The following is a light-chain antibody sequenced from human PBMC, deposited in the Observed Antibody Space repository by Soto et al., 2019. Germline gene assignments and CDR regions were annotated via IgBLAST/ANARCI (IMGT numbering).Light chain of an antibody. J-gene: IGKJ2*01. CDR1: QSVTTNY. V-gene: IGKV3-20*01. CDR2: GAS. CDR3: QHYGSSPPNT. Sequence: EIVLTQSPGTLSLSPGERSTLSCRATQSVTTNYLAWYQQKPGQAPRLLIYGASIRATGIPDRFSGSGSGTDFTLTISRLEPEDFAGYYCQHYGSSPPNTFGQVTKLEIK.